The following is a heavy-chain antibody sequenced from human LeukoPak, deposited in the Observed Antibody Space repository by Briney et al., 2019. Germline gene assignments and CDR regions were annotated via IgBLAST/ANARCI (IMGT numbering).Heavy chain of an antibody. J-gene: IGHJ4*02. CDR2: ISSDGNDK. Sequence: PGGSLRLSCVVSGLIVTRDYMSWVRQAPGKGLEWVALISSDGNDKLYGDSVKGRFTISRDDSKSTLYLQMNSLRAEDTAVYYCTTKVIRGNSGDDYDDWGQGTLVTVSS. CDR1: GLIVTRDY. V-gene: IGHV3-30*03. CDR3: TTKVIRGNSGDDYDD. D-gene: IGHD5-12*01.